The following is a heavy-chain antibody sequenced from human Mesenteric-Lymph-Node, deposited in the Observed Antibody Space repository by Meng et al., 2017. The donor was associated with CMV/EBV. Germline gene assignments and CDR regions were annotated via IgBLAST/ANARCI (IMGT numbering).Heavy chain of an antibody. Sequence: GGSLRLSCAASGFTFGDYSMNWVRQAPGKGLEWVSSISSSSSYIYYADSVRGRFTISRDNAKNSLYLQMNSLRAEDTAVYYCARDGYSSSSGLSFWGQGTLVTVSS. CDR2: ISSSSSYI. D-gene: IGHD6-6*01. CDR3: ARDGYSSSSGLSF. CDR1: GFTFGDYS. V-gene: IGHV3-21*01. J-gene: IGHJ4*02.